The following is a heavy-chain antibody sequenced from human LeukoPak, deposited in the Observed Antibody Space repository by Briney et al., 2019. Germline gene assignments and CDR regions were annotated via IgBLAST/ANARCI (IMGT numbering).Heavy chain of an antibody. V-gene: IGHV3-74*01. D-gene: IGHD3-22*01. CDR3: VRDPGYYDSSGFHPFDY. J-gene: IGHJ4*02. Sequence: PGGSLRLSCAASGFTFSSYWMHWVRQAPGKGMGWVSRINSDGSSRSYADSVKGRFTISRDNAKNTLYLQMNSLRAEDTAVYYCVRDPGYYDSSGFHPFDYWGQGTLVTVSS. CDR2: INSDGSSR. CDR1: GFTFSSYW.